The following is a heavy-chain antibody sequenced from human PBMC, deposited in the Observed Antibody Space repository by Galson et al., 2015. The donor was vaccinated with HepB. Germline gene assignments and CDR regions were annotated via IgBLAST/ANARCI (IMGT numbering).Heavy chain of an antibody. CDR2: ISSSSSYT. D-gene: IGHD4-17*01. CDR3: ARVAGDYVFDY. Sequence: SLRLSCAASGFTFSDYYMSWIRQAPGKGLEWVSYISSSSSYTNYADSVKGRFTISRDNAKNSLYLQMNSLRAEDTAVYYCARVAGDYVFDYWGQGTLVTVSS. J-gene: IGHJ4*02. CDR1: GFTFSDYY. V-gene: IGHV3-11*06.